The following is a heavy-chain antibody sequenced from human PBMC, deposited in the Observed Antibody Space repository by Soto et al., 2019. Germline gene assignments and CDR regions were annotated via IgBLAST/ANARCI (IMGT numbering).Heavy chain of an antibody. V-gene: IGHV1-2*04. J-gene: IGHJ6*02. CDR1: GYTFTGYY. D-gene: IGHD2-8*01. CDR2: INPNSGGT. Sequence: ASVKVSCKASGYTFTGYYMHWVRQAPGQGLEWMGWINPNSGGTNYAQKFQGWVTMTRDTSISTAYMERSRLRSDDTAVDYGARGDSTDWSNGVCSFFYNHEMDVWGQGTTVTVSS. CDR3: ARGDSTDWSNGVCSFFYNHEMDV.